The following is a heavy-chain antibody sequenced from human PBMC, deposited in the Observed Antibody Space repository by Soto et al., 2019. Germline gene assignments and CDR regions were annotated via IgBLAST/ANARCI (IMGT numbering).Heavy chain of an antibody. CDR3: ARGYSSGEFDY. CDR2: IIPICGTA. D-gene: IGHD6-19*01. CDR1: GGTFSSYA. V-gene: IGHV1-69*12. J-gene: IGHJ4*02. Sequence: QVQLVQSGAEVKKPGSSVKVSCKASGGTFSSYAISWVRQAPGQGLEWMGGIIPICGTANYAQKFQGRVTMTADESTSTADMELSSLRSEDTAVYDCARGYSSGEFDYWGQGTLVTVSS.